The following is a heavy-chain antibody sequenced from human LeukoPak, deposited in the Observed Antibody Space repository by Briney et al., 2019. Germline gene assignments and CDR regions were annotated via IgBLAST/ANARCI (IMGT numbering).Heavy chain of an antibody. V-gene: IGHV4-59*01. CDR2: IYYSGST. J-gene: IGHJ5*02. CDR1: GGSISSYY. D-gene: IGHD6-6*01. CDR3: ARDRASIAASRGFDP. Sequence: TSETLSLTCTVSGGSISSYYWSWLRQPPGKGLEWIGYIYYSGSTNYNPSLKSRVTISVDTSKNQFSLKLSSVTAADTAVYYCARDRASIAASRGFDPWGQGTLVTVSS.